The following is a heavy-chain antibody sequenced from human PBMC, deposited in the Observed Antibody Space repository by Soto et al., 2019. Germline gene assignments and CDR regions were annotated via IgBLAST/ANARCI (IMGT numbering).Heavy chain of an antibody. V-gene: IGHV1-18*01. CDR2: ISAYNSNT. CDR1: GYTFTSYG. D-gene: IGHD2-15*01. Sequence: ASVKVSCKASGYTFTSYGISWVRQAPGQGLEWMGWISAYNSNTNYAQKLQGRDTMTTDTSTSTVYIELRSLRSDDTVLYYCARDDQWGYCSGGSCYGHYYYGMDVWGQGTTVTVS. CDR3: ARDDQWGYCSGGSCYGHYYYGMDV. J-gene: IGHJ6*02.